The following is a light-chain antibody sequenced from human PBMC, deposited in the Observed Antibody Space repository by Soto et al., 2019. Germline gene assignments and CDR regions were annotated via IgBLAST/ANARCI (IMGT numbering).Light chain of an antibody. CDR1: SSDVGGYNY. Sequence: QSVLTQPASVSGSPGQSITISCTGTSSDVGGYNYVSWYQQHPGKAPKLMIYDVSNRPSGVSNRFSGSKSGNTGSLTISGLQAEDEADYYCSSYTSSSTTYVFGTGTKVTVL. CDR3: SSYTSSSTTYV. V-gene: IGLV2-14*01. CDR2: DVS. J-gene: IGLJ1*01.